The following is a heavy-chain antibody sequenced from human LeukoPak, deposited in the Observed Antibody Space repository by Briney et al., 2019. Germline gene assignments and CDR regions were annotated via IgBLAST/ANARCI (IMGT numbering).Heavy chain of an antibody. CDR3: ARDRTTEAFDI. CDR2: IIPIFGTA. D-gene: IGHD1-1*01. CDR1: GGTFSSYA. Sequence: SVKVPCKASGGTFSSYAISWVRQAPGQGLEWMGGIIPIFGTANYAQKFQGRVTITADKSTSTAYMELSSPRSEDTAVYYCARDRTTEAFDIWGQGTMVTVSS. V-gene: IGHV1-69*06. J-gene: IGHJ3*02.